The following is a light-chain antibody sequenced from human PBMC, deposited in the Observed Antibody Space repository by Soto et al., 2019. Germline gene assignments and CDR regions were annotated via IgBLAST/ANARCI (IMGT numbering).Light chain of an antibody. V-gene: IGKV3-11*01. Sequence: EIVLTQSPAILSLSPGERATLSCRASQSVCSYLTWYQQRPGQAPSLLIYAASNRATGIPARFSGSGSGTYFTLTICSLEREDSAVYYRQQRSYWPVSSGGWTTVEIK. CDR3: QQRSYWPVS. CDR2: AAS. J-gene: IGKJ4*01. CDR1: QSVCSY.